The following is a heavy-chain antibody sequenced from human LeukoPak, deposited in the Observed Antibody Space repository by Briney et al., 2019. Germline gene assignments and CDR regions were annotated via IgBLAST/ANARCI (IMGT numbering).Heavy chain of an antibody. CDR1: GFTFSGFA. CDR3: AKMKGHPLPKYYMDV. CDR2: ISGSGDNT. D-gene: IGHD1-26*01. V-gene: IGHV3-23*01. Sequence: GGSLRLSCAASGFTFSGFAMSCVRRTPGKGLEWVSGISGSGDNTLYADSVKGRFTIPRDNSKNTLYLEMNSLRAEDTAIYYCAKMKGHPLPKYYMDVWGQGTTVTVSS. J-gene: IGHJ6*01.